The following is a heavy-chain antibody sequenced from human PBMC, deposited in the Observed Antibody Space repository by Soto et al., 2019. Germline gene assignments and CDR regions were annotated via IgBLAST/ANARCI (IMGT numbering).Heavy chain of an antibody. CDR1: GGSISSSSYY. J-gene: IGHJ5*02. Sequence: QLQLQESGPGLVKPSETLSLTCTVYGGSISSSSYYWGWIRQPPGKGLEWIGSIYYSGSTYYNPSLKSRVTISVDTSKNQFSLKLSSVTAADTAVYYCARHSPRGDWFDPWGQGTLVTVSS. CDR3: ARHSPRGDWFDP. CDR2: IYYSGST. V-gene: IGHV4-39*01. D-gene: IGHD3-10*01.